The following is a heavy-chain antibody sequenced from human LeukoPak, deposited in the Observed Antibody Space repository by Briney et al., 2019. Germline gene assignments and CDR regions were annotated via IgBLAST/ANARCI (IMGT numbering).Heavy chain of an antibody. CDR3: AKDAVYYYGSGSAGMDV. V-gene: IGHV3-30*18. Sequence: PGGSLRLSCAASGFTFSSYGMPWVRQAPGKGLEWVAVISYDGSNKYYADSVKGRFTISRDNSKNTLYLQMNSLRAEDTAVYYCAKDAVYYYGSGSAGMDVWGQGTTVTVSS. J-gene: IGHJ6*02. D-gene: IGHD3-10*01. CDR2: ISYDGSNK. CDR1: GFTFSSYG.